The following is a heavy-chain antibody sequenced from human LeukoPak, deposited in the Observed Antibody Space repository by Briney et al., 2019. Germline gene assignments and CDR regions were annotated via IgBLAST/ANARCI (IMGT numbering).Heavy chain of an antibody. CDR1: GGSFSGYY. Sequence: PSETLSLTCAVYGGSFSGYYWSWIRQPPGKGLEWIGEINHSGSTNYNPSLKSRVTISVDTSKNQFSLKLSSVTAADTAVYYCARGRSSSWYAGYYFDYWGQGTLVTVSS. J-gene: IGHJ4*02. CDR2: INHSGST. CDR3: ARGRSSSWYAGYYFDY. D-gene: IGHD6-13*01. V-gene: IGHV4-34*01.